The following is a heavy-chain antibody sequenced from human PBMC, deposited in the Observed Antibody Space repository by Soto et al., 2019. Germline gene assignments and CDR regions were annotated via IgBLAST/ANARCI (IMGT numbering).Heavy chain of an antibody. V-gene: IGHV3-13*01. CDR1: GFTFSSYD. D-gene: IGHD6-19*01. J-gene: IGHJ4*02. CDR3: AGGRSGWYAEFDF. Sequence: EVQLVESGGGLVQPGGSLRLSCAASGFTFSSYDMHWVRQTAGKVLEWVAAIGTTGDAYYPGSATGRFTISRENAKNSWYLQMNNLRVGDTAVYFCAGGRSGWYAEFDFWGQGTQVTVSS. CDR2: IGTTGDA.